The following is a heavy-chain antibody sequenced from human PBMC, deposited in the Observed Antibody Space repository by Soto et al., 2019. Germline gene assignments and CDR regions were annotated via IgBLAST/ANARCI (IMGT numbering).Heavy chain of an antibody. CDR1: GFAFSSYW. CDR2: IYNDGSRT. CDR3: ARDLSGDTTPYLDL. V-gene: IGHV3-74*01. D-gene: IGHD1-1*01. Sequence: SGGSLRLSCAASGFAFSSYWMHWVRQTPGKGPVWVSRIYNDGSRTAYADSVKGRFTISRDNAKNTMYLQMSSLTVEDTAVYYCARDLSGDTTPYLDLWGQGTLVTVSS. J-gene: IGHJ4*02.